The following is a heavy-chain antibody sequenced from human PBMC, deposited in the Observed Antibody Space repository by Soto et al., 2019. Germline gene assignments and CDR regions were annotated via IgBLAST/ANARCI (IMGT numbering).Heavy chain of an antibody. Sequence: EVQLVESGGGLVKPGGSLRLSCAASGFTFSSYSMNWVRQAPGKGLEWVSSISSSSSYIYYADSVKGRFTISRDNAKNSLYLQMNSLRAEDTAVYYCARHDHDADGFDYWGQGTLVTVSS. J-gene: IGHJ4*02. V-gene: IGHV3-21*01. CDR1: GFTFSSYS. D-gene: IGHD1-1*01. CDR2: ISSSSSYI. CDR3: ARHDHDADGFDY.